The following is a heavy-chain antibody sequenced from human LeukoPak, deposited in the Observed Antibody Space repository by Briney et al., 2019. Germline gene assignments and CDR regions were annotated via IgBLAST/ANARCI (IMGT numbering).Heavy chain of an antibody. J-gene: IGHJ4*02. V-gene: IGHV3-21*01. CDR3: ARGSTSLVDY. D-gene: IGHD2-2*01. CDR1: GFTFSKYW. CDR2: ISSSSSYI. Sequence: GGSLRLSCVGSGFTFSKYWMNWVRQAPGKGLEWVSSISSSSSYIYYADSVKGRFTISRDNAKNSLYLQMNSLRAEDTAVYYCARGSTSLVDYWGQGTLVTVSS.